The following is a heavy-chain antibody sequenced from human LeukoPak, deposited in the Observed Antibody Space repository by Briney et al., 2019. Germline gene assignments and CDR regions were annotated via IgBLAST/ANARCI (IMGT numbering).Heavy chain of an antibody. J-gene: IGHJ5*02. CDR1: GYSINNYW. CDR3: ARLGYSYGYNWFDP. Sequence: GESLKISCKGSGYSINNYWIGWERQMPGKGLEWMGIIYPGDSDTRYSPSFQGQVTISADKSISTAYLQWSSLKASDTAMYYCARLGYSYGYNWFDPWGQGTLVTVSS. D-gene: IGHD5-18*01. V-gene: IGHV5-51*01. CDR2: IYPGDSDT.